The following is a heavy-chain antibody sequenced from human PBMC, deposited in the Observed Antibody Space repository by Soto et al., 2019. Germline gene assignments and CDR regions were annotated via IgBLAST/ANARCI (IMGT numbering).Heavy chain of an antibody. CDR2: VYGCGGTRR. D-gene: IGHD2-21*01. CDR3: VYQRDVIGIWH. J-gene: IGHJ4*02. V-gene: IGHV3-15*07. CDR1: GMYFPHAY. Sequence: DVRLGESAGGLVRPGGSLGLSCEVSGMYFPHAYMNWVRQAPGKGLEWVGRVYGCGGTRRAHAVPVRDRFSITRDDSKNTIYLQMDSLRIEDTAIYFCVYQRDVIGIWHWGRGALVTVSS.